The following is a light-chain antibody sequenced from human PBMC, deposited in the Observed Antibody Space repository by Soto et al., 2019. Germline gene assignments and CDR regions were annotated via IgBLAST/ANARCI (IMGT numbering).Light chain of an antibody. CDR1: GSDVGGYNY. V-gene: IGLV2-14*01. CDR2: DVS. Sequence: QSALTQPASVSGSPGQSITISCTGTGSDVGGYNYVSWYQQHPDKAPKLMIYDVSNRPSGVSNRFSGSKSGNTASLTISGLQAEDEADYYCSSYTSSSTLVFGGGTKLTVL. CDR3: SSYTSSSTLV. J-gene: IGLJ2*01.